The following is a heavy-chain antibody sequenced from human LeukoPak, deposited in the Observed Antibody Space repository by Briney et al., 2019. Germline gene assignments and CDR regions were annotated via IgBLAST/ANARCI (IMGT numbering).Heavy chain of an antibody. Sequence: SETLSLTCTVSGGSVSNYYWSWVRQPAGKGLEWIGRIYGSGTTRYNPSLQSRVTMSVDVSKNQFSLKLTSMTAADTAVYYCAREYDILVNWFDPWGQGTLVTVSS. J-gene: IGHJ5*02. CDR3: AREYDILVNWFDP. V-gene: IGHV4-4*07. D-gene: IGHD3-9*01. CDR2: IYGSGTT. CDR1: GGSVSNYY.